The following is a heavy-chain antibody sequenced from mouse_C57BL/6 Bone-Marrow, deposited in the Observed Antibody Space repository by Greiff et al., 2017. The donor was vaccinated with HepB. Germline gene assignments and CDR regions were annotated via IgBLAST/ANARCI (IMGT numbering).Heavy chain of an antibody. CDR3: ARRLRLPHYYAMDY. V-gene: IGHV5-17*01. J-gene: IGHJ4*01. CDR2: ISSGSSTI. CDR1: GFTFSDYG. D-gene: IGHD2-2*01. Sequence: EVNLVESGGGLVKPGGSLKLSCAASGFTFSDYGMHWVRQAPEKGLEWVAYISSGSSTIYYADTVKGRFTISRDNAKNTLFLQMTSLRSEDTAMYYCARRLRLPHYYAMDYWGQGTSVTVSS.